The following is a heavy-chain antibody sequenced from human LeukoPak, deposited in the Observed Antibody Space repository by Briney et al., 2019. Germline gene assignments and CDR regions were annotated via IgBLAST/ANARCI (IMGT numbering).Heavy chain of an antibody. V-gene: IGHV3-7*01. CDR1: GFTFNNAW. CDR2: IKQDGSEK. CDR3: ARNDSYGLYYYGMDV. Sequence: GGSLRLSCAASGFTFNNAWMSWVRQAPGKGLEWVANIKQDGSEKYYVDSVKGRFTISRDNAKNSLYLQMNSLRAEDTAVYYCARNDSYGLYYYGMDVWGQGTTVTVSS. J-gene: IGHJ6*02. D-gene: IGHD5-18*01.